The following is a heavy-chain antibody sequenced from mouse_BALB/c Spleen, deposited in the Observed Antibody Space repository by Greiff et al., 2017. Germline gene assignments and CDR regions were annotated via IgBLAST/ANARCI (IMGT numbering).Heavy chain of an antibody. Sequence: DVMLVESGGGLVKPGGSLKLSCAASGFTFSSYAMSWVRQTPEKRLEWVATISSGGSYTYYPDSVKGRFTISRDNAKNTLYLQMSSLRSEDTAMYYCASELTGAMDYWGQGTSVTVSS. CDR2: ISSGGSYT. V-gene: IGHV5-9-1*01. J-gene: IGHJ4*01. CDR3: ASELTGAMDY. CDR1: GFTFSSYA. D-gene: IGHD4-1*01.